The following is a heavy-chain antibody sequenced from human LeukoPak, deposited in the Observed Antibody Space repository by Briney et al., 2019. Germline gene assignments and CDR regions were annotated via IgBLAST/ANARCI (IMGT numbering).Heavy chain of an antibody. CDR3: ARDPRYSSGWYEESDAFDI. J-gene: IGHJ3*02. Sequence: GGSLRLSCAASGFTFSSYWMSWVRQAPGKGLEWVANIKQDGSEKYYVDSVKGRSTISRDNAKNSLYLQMNSLRAEDTAVYYCARDPRYSSGWYEESDAFDIWGQGTMVTVSS. CDR2: IKQDGSEK. V-gene: IGHV3-7*03. CDR1: GFTFSSYW. D-gene: IGHD6-19*01.